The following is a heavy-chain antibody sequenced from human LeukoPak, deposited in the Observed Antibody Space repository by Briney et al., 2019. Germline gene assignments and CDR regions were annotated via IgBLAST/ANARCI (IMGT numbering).Heavy chain of an antibody. J-gene: IGHJ4*02. D-gene: IGHD4-17*01. CDR1: GFTFSTYA. V-gene: IGHV3-30-3*01. CDR2: ISYDGSNN. Sequence: GGSLRLFCVASGFTFSTYAMHWVRQAPGKGLEWVAVISYDGSNNYYADSVKGRFTISRDNSKNTLFLQMNSLRAEDTAVYYCARDRWTTVTTAPFYWGQGTLVTVSS. CDR3: ARDRWTTVTTAPFY.